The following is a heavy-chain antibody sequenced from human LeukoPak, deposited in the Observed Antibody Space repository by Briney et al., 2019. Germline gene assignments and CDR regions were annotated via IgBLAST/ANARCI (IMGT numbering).Heavy chain of an antibody. D-gene: IGHD3-3*01. Sequence: SETLSLTCTVSGGSISSYYWSWIRQPPGKGLEWTGYIYYSGSTNYNPSLKSRVTISVDTSKNQFSLKLSSVTAADTAVYYCARDSGTIFGVVGYFDYWGQGTLVTVSS. CDR1: GGSISSYY. J-gene: IGHJ4*02. CDR3: ARDSGTIFGVVGYFDY. V-gene: IGHV4-59*01. CDR2: IYYSGST.